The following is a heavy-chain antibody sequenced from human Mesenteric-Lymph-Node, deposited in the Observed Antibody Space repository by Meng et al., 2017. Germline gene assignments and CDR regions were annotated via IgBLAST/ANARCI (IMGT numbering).Heavy chain of an antibody. CDR2: VYHRGDT. Sequence: QVRLQQVGAGLLKPSETLSLNCAVYGGSFSGYYWSWIRQPPGKGLEWIGEVYHRGDTNYNPSLKSRVVISVDRSKNQFSLNLSSVTAADTAVYFCVRTNYGDYNWFDPWGQGTLVTVSS. D-gene: IGHD4-17*01. V-gene: IGHV4-34*01. CDR3: VRTNYGDYNWFDP. J-gene: IGHJ5*02. CDR1: GGSFSGYY.